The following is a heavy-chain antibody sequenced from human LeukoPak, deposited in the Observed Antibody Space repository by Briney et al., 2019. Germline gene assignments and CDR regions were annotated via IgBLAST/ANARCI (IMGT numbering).Heavy chain of an antibody. J-gene: IGHJ3*02. CDR3: ARDLISRWELPNDAFDI. D-gene: IGHD1-26*01. CDR1: GYTFTSYG. CDR2: ISAYNGNT. Sequence: ASVKVSCKASGYTFTSYGISWVRQAPGQGLEWMGWISAYNGNTNYAQKLQGRVTMTTDTSTSTAYMELRSLRSDDTAVYYCARDLISRWELPNDAFDIGGQGTMVTVSS. V-gene: IGHV1-18*01.